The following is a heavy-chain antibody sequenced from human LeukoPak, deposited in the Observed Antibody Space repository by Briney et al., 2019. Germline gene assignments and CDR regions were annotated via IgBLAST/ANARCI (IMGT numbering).Heavy chain of an antibody. CDR1: GFTFSSYA. V-gene: IGHV3-23*01. CDR3: AKAEGYDILTGLDY. Sequence: PGGSLRLSCATSGFTFSSYAMSWVRQAPGKGLELVSVICASGVSTYYADSVKGRFTISRDNSKNTLYLQMNSLRTEDTAVYYCAKAEGYDILTGLDYWGQGTLVTVSS. CDR2: ICASGVST. J-gene: IGHJ4*02. D-gene: IGHD3-9*01.